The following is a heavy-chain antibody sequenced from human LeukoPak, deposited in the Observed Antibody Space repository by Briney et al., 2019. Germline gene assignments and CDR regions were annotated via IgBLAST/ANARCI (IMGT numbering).Heavy chain of an antibody. CDR1: GYTFTSYG. CDR2: ISGYNGNT. J-gene: IGHJ4*02. Sequence: ASVKVSCKASGYTFTSYGFSWVRQAPGQRLEWMGWISGYNGNTNYAQKLQGRVTMTTDTSTSTAYMELRSLRSDDTAAYYCARRYYDSDGYQIDYWGQGTLVTVSS. D-gene: IGHD3-22*01. CDR3: ARRYYDSDGYQIDY. V-gene: IGHV1-18*01.